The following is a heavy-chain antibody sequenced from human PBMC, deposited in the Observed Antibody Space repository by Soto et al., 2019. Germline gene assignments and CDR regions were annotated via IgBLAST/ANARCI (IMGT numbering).Heavy chain of an antibody. V-gene: IGHV4-34*01. Sequence: PSEPLSLTCAVYGGSFSVYYWSWIRQPPGKGLEWIGEINHSGSTNYNPSLKSRVTISVDTSKNQFSLKLSSVTAADTAVYYCARRGIAASRSVWFDPWGQGTLVTVS. D-gene: IGHD6-13*01. CDR1: GGSFSVYY. CDR2: INHSGST. CDR3: ARRGIAASRSVWFDP. J-gene: IGHJ5*02.